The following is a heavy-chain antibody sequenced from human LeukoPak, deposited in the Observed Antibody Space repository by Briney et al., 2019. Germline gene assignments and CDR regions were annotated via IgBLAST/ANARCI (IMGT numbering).Heavy chain of an antibody. V-gene: IGHV4-59*08. J-gene: IGHJ4*02. D-gene: IGHD6-19*01. Sequence: RPSETLSLTCTVSGGSISSYYWSWIRQPPGKGLEWIGYIYYSGSTNYNPSLKSRVTISVDTSKNQFSLKLSSVTAADTAVYYCATIAVAGIFDYWGRGTLVTVSS. CDR3: ATIAVAGIFDY. CDR2: IYYSGST. CDR1: GGSISSYY.